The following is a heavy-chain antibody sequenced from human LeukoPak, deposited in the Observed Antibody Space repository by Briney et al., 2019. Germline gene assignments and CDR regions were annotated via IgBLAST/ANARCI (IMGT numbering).Heavy chain of an antibody. V-gene: IGHV3-48*04. D-gene: IGHD3-10*01. CDR3: ARDRALLWFENHYFDC. Sequence: GGSLRLSCVASEFTFRSYDMHWVPQAPGKGREWVSYISTSGSTIYYADSVKGRFTISTDNTKNSLYLQMNSLRAEDTAVYYCARDRALLWFENHYFDCWGQGTLVTVSS. CDR2: ISTSGSTI. J-gene: IGHJ4*02. CDR1: EFTFRSYD.